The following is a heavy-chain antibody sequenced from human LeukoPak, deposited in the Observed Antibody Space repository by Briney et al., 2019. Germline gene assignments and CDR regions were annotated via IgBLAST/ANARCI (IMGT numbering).Heavy chain of an antibody. Sequence: SETLSLTCSVYGGSFCGYYWSWLRPAPGKGLEWSGEINHSGSTNYNPSLKSRVTISVDTSKNQFSLKLSSVTAADTAVYYCARGLNVGYCSGGSCYSDYWGQGTLVTVSS. V-gene: IGHV4-34*01. CDR3: ARGLNVGYCSGGSCYSDY. CDR1: GGSFCGYY. J-gene: IGHJ4*02. D-gene: IGHD2-15*01. CDR2: INHSGST.